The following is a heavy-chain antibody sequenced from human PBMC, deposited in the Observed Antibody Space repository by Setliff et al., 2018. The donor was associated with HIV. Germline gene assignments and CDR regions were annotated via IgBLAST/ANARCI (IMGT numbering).Heavy chain of an antibody. D-gene: IGHD6-6*01. V-gene: IGHV4-59*11. Sequence: PSETLSLTCTVSGGSISSHYWTWIRQPPGKELEWIGSIYYSGSPNYNPSLKSRVTMSVDTSKNQFSLKLTSVTAADTAVYFCARTDHTSSSDFWGQGTLVTVPQ. J-gene: IGHJ4*02. CDR3: ARTDHTSSSDF. CDR1: GGSISSHY. CDR2: IYYSGSP.